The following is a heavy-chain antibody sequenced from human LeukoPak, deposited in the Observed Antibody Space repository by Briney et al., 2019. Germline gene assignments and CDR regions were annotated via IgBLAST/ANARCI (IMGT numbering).Heavy chain of an antibody. V-gene: IGHV1-2*06. J-gene: IGHJ5*02. CDR2: INPNSGGT. CDR3: ARDDNSGYYSGP. D-gene: IGHD3-22*01. CDR1: GYTFTGYY. Sequence: ASVKVSCKASGYTFTGYYMHWVRQAPGQGLEWMGRINPNSGGTNYAQKFQGRVTMTRDTSISTAYMELSRLRSDDTAVYYCARDDNSGYYSGPWGQGTLVTVSS.